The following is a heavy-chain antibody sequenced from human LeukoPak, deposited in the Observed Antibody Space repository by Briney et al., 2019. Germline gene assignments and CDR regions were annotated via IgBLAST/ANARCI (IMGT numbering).Heavy chain of an antibody. CDR3: TTHLGPADYPGGAY. J-gene: IGHJ4*02. Sequence: GGSLRLSCAAAGFTFSSYWMHWVRQAPGKGLVWVSRINTDGTSTIYADSVKGRFTISGDNAKNTLYLQMNSLRAEDTAVYYCTTHLGPADYPGGAYWGQGTLVTVSS. D-gene: IGHD3-16*01. CDR1: GFTFSSYW. V-gene: IGHV3-74*01. CDR2: INTDGTST.